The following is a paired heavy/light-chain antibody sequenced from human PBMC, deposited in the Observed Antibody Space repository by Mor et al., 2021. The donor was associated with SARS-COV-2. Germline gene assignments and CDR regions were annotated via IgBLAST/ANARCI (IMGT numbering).Heavy chain of an antibody. Sequence: QVQLQESGPGLVRPSETLSLTCTVTSGSISSFYWSWIRQSPGKGLEWIGYIGDNGRTDYNRSLRSRVTISGDTSKKTFSLKLRAVTAADTALYYCVRHFSSGSYDYFDYWGQGTLVTVSS. V-gene: IGHV4-59*08. CDR2: IGDNGRT. CDR3: VRHFSSGSYDYFDY. J-gene: IGHJ4*02. CDR1: SGSISSFY. D-gene: IGHD6-19*01.
Light chain of an antibody. CDR3: SSYTSSGNYV. CDR2: DVG. V-gene: IGLV2-14*01. J-gene: IGLJ1*01. CDR1: SSDVGGYNY. Sequence: QSALTQSASVSGSPGQSITISCTGTSSDVGGYNYVSWYQRHPGKAPKLMIYDVGQRPSGVSIRFSGSKSGNTASLTISGLQAEDEAEYFCSSYTSSGNYVFGTGTEVSVL.